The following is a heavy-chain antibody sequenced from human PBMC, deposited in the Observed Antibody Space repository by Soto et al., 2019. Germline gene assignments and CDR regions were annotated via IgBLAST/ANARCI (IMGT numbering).Heavy chain of an antibody. CDR3: SAAYSS. CDR1: GFIFSNVW. J-gene: IGHJ5*02. D-gene: IGHD2-21*01. V-gene: IGHV3-15*07. Sequence: EVQLVESGGGLVNPGGSLRLSCGASGFIFSNVWMNWVRQAPGKGLEWVGRIKSKIDGGTTDYATPVEGRFSISRDDSENTLYLQLDILKAEDTAIYYCSAAYSSWGQGTQVTVS. CDR2: IKSKIDGGTT.